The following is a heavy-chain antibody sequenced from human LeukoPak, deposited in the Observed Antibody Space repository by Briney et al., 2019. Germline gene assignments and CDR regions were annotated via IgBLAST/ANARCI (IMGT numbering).Heavy chain of an antibody. D-gene: IGHD3-10*01. J-gene: IGHJ4*03. CDR1: GYTFTDFY. CDR3: ARVKYYDSGSYFQSYFDY. CDR2: INPHSGGT. Sequence: GPVKVSCKASGYTFTDFYLHWVRQAPGQGLEWMGWINPHSGGTEFAQTFQGRVTMTRDTSINTAYMVLTRLRSDDTAVYYCARVKYYDSGSYFQSYFDYWGQGTLVTVSS. V-gene: IGHV1-2*02.